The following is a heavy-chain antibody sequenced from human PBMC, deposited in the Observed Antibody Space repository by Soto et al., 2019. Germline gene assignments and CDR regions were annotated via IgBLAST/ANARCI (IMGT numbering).Heavy chain of an antibody. J-gene: IGHJ3*02. V-gene: IGHV4-39*01. CDR3: ARQRYRGYDIDAFDI. Sequence: SETLPLTCTGSGGSISSNSYYWGCIRPPPGKGLEWIGSIYYSGSTYYNPSLKSRVTISVDTSKNQFSLKLSSVTAADTAVYYCARQRYRGYDIDAFDIWGQRTMVTVSS. D-gene: IGHD5-12*01. CDR2: IYYSGST. CDR1: GGSISSNSYY.